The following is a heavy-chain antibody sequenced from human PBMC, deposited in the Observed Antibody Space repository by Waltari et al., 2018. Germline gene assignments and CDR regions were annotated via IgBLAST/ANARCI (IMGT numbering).Heavy chain of an antibody. J-gene: IGHJ4*02. V-gene: IGHV4-59*01. D-gene: IGHD5-18*01. Sequence: QVQLRESGPGLVRPSETLSLTCTVSGASITTYYWRWIRQSPGKGLEWIGYIFHTGSTKYNPSLESRVTISADTSTNQYSLKLRSMTAADSAVYYCARGLLGYSYGAFDYWGQGTLVTVSS. CDR1: GASITTYY. CDR2: IFHTGST. CDR3: ARGLLGYSYGAFDY.